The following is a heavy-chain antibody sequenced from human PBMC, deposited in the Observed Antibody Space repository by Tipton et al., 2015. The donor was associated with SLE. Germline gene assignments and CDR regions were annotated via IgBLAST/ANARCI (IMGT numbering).Heavy chain of an antibody. J-gene: IGHJ4*02. V-gene: IGHV1-18*01. CDR3: AREGLQLHFCVY. CDR1: GYSFTSYA. D-gene: IGHD2-2*01. CDR2: ISAYNGHT. Sequence: QLVQSGAEVKKPGASVKVSCKTSGYSFTSYATSWVRQAPGQGLEWVGWISAYNGHTNYGQNVQGRVTMTTDTSTSTAYMELRSLESDDTAVYYCAREGLQLHFCVYWGQGTLVTVSS.